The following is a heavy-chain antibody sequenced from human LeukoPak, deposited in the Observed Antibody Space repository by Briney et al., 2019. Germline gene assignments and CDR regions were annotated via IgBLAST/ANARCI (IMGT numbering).Heavy chain of an antibody. CDR2: ISNDLSTI. CDR3: ARARGGRTYSETGGYPVFDN. Sequence: GGSLGLSCAASGFTFSDYRMNWARQAPGKGLEWISYISNDLSTIHYAASVKGRFTISRDNARNSLYLQMDSLRAEDTAVYFCARARGGRTYSETGGYPVFDNWGQGTLVTVSS. V-gene: IGHV3-48*04. D-gene: IGHD2-8*02. J-gene: IGHJ4*02. CDR1: GFTFSDYR.